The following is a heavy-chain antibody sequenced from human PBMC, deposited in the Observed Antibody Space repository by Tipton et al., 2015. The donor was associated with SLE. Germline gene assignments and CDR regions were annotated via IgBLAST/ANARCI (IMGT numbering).Heavy chain of an antibody. D-gene: IGHD2-21*02. CDR2: VYYSGRT. CDR1: GGSISSSNYY. V-gene: IGHV4-39*07. Sequence: TLSLTCTVSGGSISSSNYYWGWIRQSPGKGLEWIGNVYYSGRTYYNPSLKSRVSISLDMSRNQFSLRLTSVTATDTAVYYCARGMVTWRGAIVGVDVWGQGTTVNVSS. J-gene: IGHJ6*02. CDR3: ARGMVTWRGAIVGVDV.